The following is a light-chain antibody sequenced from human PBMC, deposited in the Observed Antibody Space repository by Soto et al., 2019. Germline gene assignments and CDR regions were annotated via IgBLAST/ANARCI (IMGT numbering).Light chain of an antibody. V-gene: IGKV1-5*01. CDR1: QSISSW. Sequence: DIPMTQSPSTLSASVGDRVTITCRASQSISSWLAWYQQKPGKAPKILIYDGSTLESGVPSRFSGSGSGTEFTLTISSLQPDDFATYYCQQYNGYRWTFGQGTKVEIK. CDR3: QQYNGYRWT. J-gene: IGKJ1*01. CDR2: DGS.